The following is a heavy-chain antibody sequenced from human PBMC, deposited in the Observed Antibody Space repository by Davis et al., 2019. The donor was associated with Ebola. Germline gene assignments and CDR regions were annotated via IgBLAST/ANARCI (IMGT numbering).Heavy chain of an antibody. V-gene: IGHV1-69*13. Sequence: SVKVSCKASGGTFSSYAISWVRQAPGQGLEWMGGINPIFGTPNYAQKFQGRVTITADESTSTAYMELSSLRPEDTAVYYCARGGMVYAIPHIYGSGWLFDYWGQGTLVTVSS. D-gene: IGHD2-8*01. CDR2: INPIFGTP. J-gene: IGHJ4*02. CDR3: ARGGMVYAIPHIYGSGWLFDY. CDR1: GGTFSSYA.